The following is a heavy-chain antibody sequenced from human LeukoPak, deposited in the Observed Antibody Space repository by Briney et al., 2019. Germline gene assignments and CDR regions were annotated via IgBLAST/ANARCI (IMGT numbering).Heavy chain of an antibody. CDR1: GGSFSGYY. V-gene: IGHV4-34*01. J-gene: IGHJ4*02. Sequence: PSETLSLTCAVYGGSFSGYYWSWIRQPPGKGLEWIGEINHSGSTNYNPSLKSRVTISVDTSKNQFSLKLSSVTAADTAVYYCARGAVKKYYYDSRTPRFDYWGQGTLVTVSS. D-gene: IGHD3-22*01. CDR2: INHSGST. CDR3: ARGAVKKYYYDSRTPRFDY.